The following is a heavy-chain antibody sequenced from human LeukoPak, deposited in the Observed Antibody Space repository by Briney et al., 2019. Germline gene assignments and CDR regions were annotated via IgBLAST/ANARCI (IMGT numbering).Heavy chain of an antibody. CDR2: ISGSGGST. V-gene: IGHV3-23*01. D-gene: IGHD3-9*01. J-gene: IGHJ4*02. CDR3: AKDRYYDILTGWERPYYFDY. CDR1: GFTFSSYA. Sequence: GGSLRLSCAASGFTFSSYAMSWVRQAPGKGLEWVSAISGSGGSTYYADSVKGRFTISGDNSKNTLYLQMNSLRAEDTAVYYCAKDRYYDILTGWERPYYFDYWGQGTLVTVSS.